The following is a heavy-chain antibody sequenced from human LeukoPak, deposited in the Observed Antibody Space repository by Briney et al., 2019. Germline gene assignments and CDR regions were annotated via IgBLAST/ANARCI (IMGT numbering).Heavy chain of an antibody. V-gene: IGHV3-7*01. Sequence: GGSLRLSCAASGFSLSNHWVTWVRQAPGKGPEWVAHINVDGSEKDFLDSVRGRFTISRDNSKNSVYLQMNTLSVEDTAVYHCARGHYGLDVWGQGTTVTVSS. CDR2: INVDGSEK. J-gene: IGHJ6*02. CDR3: ARGHYGLDV. CDR1: GFSLSNHW.